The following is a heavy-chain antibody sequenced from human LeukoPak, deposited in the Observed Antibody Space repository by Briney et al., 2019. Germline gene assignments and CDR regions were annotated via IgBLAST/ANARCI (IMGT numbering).Heavy chain of an antibody. CDR2: IYYSGST. CDR3: ARVHSKDYYYYMDV. CDR1: GGSISSGGYY. Sequence: SETLSLTCTVSGGSISSGGYYWSWIRQHPGKGLEWIGYIYYSGSTYYNPSLKSRVTISVDTSKNQFSLKLSSVTAADTAVHYCARVHSKDYYYYMDVWGKGTTVTVSS. D-gene: IGHD4-11*01. V-gene: IGHV4-31*03. J-gene: IGHJ6*03.